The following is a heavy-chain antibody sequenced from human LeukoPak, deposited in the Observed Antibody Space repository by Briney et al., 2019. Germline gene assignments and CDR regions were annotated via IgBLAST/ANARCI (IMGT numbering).Heavy chain of an antibody. CDR1: GFTFSSYW. V-gene: IGHV3-74*01. D-gene: IGHD3-10*01. CDR2: INSDGSST. J-gene: IGHJ4*02. Sequence: GGSLRLSCAASGFTFSSYWMHWVRQAPGKGLVWVSRINSDGSSTSYADSVKGRFTISRDNAKNTLYLQMNSLRAEDTAVYYCAREVAYYGSGSYYGMDYWGQGTLVTVSS. CDR3: AREVAYYGSGSYYGMDY.